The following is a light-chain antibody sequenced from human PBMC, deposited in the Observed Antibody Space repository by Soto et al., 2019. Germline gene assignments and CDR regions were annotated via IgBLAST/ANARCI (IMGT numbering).Light chain of an antibody. V-gene: IGKV1-13*02. CDR3: QKFNSFPPTT. CDR1: QGIRTA. CDR2: DAS. Sequence: ATHLTQSPSSLSAFVGDRVTITCRASQGIRTALVWYQQKPGKAPKLLIYDASTLENGVPSRFSGSGSGTDFTLTISALQPEEFATYYCQKFNSFPPTTFGQGTRLEIK. J-gene: IGKJ5*01.